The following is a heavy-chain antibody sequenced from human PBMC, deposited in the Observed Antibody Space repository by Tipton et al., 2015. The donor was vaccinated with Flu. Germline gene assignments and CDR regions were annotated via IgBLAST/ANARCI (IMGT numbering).Heavy chain of an antibody. CDR1: SYTLSSYG. CDR3: ARPGGPAAINPFSYLDY. J-gene: IGHJ4*02. D-gene: IGHD2-2*01. CDR2: ISGHNGNT. V-gene: IGHV1-18*04. Sequence: QVQLVQSGAEVKKPGASVKVSCKASSYTLSSYGITWVRQAPGQGLEWMGWISGHNGNTNYAQKFQGRVTMTTDTSTSTAYMELRSLRSDDTAVYYCARPGGPAAINPFSYLDYWGRGALVTVSS.